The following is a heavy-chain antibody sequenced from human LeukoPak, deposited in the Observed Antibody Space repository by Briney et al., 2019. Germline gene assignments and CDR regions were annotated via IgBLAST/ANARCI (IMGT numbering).Heavy chain of an antibody. V-gene: IGHV1-58*02. J-gene: IGHJ6*02. CDR2: IVVGSGNT. CDR1: GITFTSSA. CDR3: AAEEANWGSSDYYYGMDV. D-gene: IGHD7-27*01. Sequence: SVKVSCKASGITFTSSAMQWVRQARGQRLEWIGWIVVGSGNTNYAQKFQERVTITRDMSTSTAYMELSSLRSEDTAVYYCAAEEANWGSSDYYYGMDVWGQGTTVTVSS.